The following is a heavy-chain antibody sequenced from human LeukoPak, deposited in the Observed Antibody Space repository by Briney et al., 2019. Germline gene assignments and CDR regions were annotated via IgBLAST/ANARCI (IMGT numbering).Heavy chain of an antibody. V-gene: IGHV5-51*01. CDR1: GYSFTTYW. Sequence: GESLKIYCKGSGYSFTTYWIGWMRQMPGRGMEWMAIITPGNSDTQYSSSLQGQVTISADKSISTAYLQWSSLKASDSAMYYCATRIDGTYYWGQGTLVTVSS. J-gene: IGHJ4*02. D-gene: IGHD1-26*01. CDR2: ITPGNSDT. CDR3: ATRIDGTYY.